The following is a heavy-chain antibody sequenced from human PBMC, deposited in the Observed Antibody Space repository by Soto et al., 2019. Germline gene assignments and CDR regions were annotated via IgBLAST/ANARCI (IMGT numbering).Heavy chain of an antibody. CDR2: IIPIFGTA. V-gene: IGHV1-69*01. CDR1: EGTFSSYA. J-gene: IGHJ6*02. CDR3: ASGRFLEWLPYYYYGMDV. D-gene: IGHD3-3*01. Sequence: QVQLVQSGAEVKKPGSSVKVSCKASEGTFSSYAISWVRQAPGQGLEWMGGIIPIFGTANYAQKFQGRVTITADESTSTAYMELSSLRSEDTAVYYCASGRFLEWLPYYYYGMDVWGQGTTVTVSS.